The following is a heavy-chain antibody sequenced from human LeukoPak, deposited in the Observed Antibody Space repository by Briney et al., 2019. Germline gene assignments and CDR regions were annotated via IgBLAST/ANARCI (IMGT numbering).Heavy chain of an antibody. J-gene: IGHJ5*02. CDR3: ARYCSSTSCFNWFDP. CDR2: INPNSGGT. Sequence: AASVKVSCKASGYTFTGYYMHWVRQAPGQGLEWMGWINPNSGGTNYAQKFQGRVTMTRDTSISTAYMELSRLRSDDTAVYYCARYCSSTSCFNWFDPWGQGTLVTVSS. V-gene: IGHV1-2*02. D-gene: IGHD2-2*01. CDR1: GYTFTGYY.